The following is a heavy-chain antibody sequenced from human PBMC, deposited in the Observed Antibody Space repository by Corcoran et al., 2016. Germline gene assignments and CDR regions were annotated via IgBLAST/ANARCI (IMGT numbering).Heavy chain of an antibody. CDR3: VRGWFRSGMDV. D-gene: IGHD2-15*01. CDR1: GDSVFGSSGA. J-gene: IGHJ6*02. V-gene: IGHV6-1*01. CDR2: TYYNSKWYN. Sequence: QVQLQESGPGLVKPSQTLSLTCAISGDSVFGSSGAWNWIRQSPSRGLEWLGRTYYNSKWYNDYAESVKGRIIINPDTSKNQLSLQLNSVTPEDTAVYYCVRGWFRSGMDVWGQGTTVTVSS.